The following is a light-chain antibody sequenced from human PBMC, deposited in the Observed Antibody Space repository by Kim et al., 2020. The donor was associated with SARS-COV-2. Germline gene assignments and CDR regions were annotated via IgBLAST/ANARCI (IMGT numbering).Light chain of an antibody. Sequence: ELTQPPSASGTPGQRVTISCSGSSSNIGSNYVYWYQQLPGTAPKLLIYRNNQRPSGVPDRFSGSKSSTSASLAISGLRSEDEADYYCAAWDDSLSGWVFGGGTQLTVL. CDR2: RNN. J-gene: IGLJ3*02. CDR1: SSNIGSNY. V-gene: IGLV1-47*01. CDR3: AAWDDSLSGWV.